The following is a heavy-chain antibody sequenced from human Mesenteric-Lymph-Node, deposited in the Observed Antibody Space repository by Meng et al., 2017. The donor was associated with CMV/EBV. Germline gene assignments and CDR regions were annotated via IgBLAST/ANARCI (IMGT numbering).Heavy chain of an antibody. D-gene: IGHD3-10*01. Sequence: GESLKISCVASGFSFSDHAMSWVRQAPGKGLEWVSSISSSSSYIYYADSVKGRFTISRDNAKNSLYLQMNSLRAEDTAVYYCAREGAFRYGSGSYSYFFDYWGQGTLVTVSS. J-gene: IGHJ4*02. CDR1: GFSFSDHA. CDR2: ISSSSSYI. CDR3: AREGAFRYGSGSYSYFFDY. V-gene: IGHV3-21*01.